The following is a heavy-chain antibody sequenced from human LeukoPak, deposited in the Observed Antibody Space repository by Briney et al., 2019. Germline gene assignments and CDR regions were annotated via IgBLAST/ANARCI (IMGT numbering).Heavy chain of an antibody. CDR2: IYHSGST. V-gene: IGHV4-30-2*01. CDR3: ARAFYGDYGHYFDY. D-gene: IGHD4-17*01. J-gene: IGHJ4*02. Sequence: PSETLSLTCTVSGGSISSGDYYWSWIRQPPGKGLEWIGYIYHSGSTYYNPSLKSRVTISVDRSKNQFSLKLSSVTAADTAVYYCARAFYGDYGHYFDYWGQGTLVTVSS. CDR1: GGSISSGDYY.